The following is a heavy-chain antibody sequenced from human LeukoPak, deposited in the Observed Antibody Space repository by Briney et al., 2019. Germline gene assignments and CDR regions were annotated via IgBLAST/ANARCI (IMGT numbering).Heavy chain of an antibody. D-gene: IGHD3-10*01. V-gene: IGHV4-34*01. J-gene: IGHJ4*02. CDR1: GGSFSGYY. CDR3: ARGPAGYGSGSYYKKGFDY. CDR2: INHSGST. Sequence: SETLSLTCAVYGGSFSGYYWSWIRQPPGKGLEWIGEINHSGSTNYNPSLKSRVTISVDTSKNQFSLKLSSVTAADTAVYYCARGPAGYGSGSYYKKGFDYWGQGTLVTVSS.